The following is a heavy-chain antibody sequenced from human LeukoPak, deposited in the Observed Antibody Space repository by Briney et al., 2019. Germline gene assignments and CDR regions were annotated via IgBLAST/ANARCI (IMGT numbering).Heavy chain of an antibody. D-gene: IGHD3-22*01. V-gene: IGHV3-23*01. Sequence: GGSLRLSCAASGFTFSSYAMSWGRQAPGKGLEWVSAISSSGDNTYYADSVKGRFTISRDNSKSTLYLQMNSLRAEDTAVHYCAKDGPLLYDSSGYYPDYWGQGTLVTVSS. CDR1: GFTFSSYA. J-gene: IGHJ4*02. CDR2: ISSSGDNT. CDR3: AKDGPLLYDSSGYYPDY.